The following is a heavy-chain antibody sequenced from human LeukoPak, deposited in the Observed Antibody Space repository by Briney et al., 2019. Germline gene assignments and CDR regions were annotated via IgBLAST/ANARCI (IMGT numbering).Heavy chain of an antibody. V-gene: IGHV1-2*02. CDR1: GYTFTDYY. J-gene: IGHJ4*02. Sequence: ASVKVSCKASGYTFTDYYKHWVRQAPGQGLEWMGWINPNSGGTNYAQTFQGRVTMTRDTSITTAYLELSRLRSDDTAVYYCARIGYNHHLDYWGQGTLVTVSS. CDR3: ARIGYNHHLDY. CDR2: INPNSGGT. D-gene: IGHD5-24*01.